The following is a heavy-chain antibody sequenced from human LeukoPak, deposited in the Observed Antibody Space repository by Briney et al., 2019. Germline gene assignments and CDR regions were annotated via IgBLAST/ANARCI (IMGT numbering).Heavy chain of an antibody. V-gene: IGHV1-46*01. CDR2: INLSDGYT. D-gene: IGHD6-6*01. J-gene: IGHJ5*02. CDR3: ARDSSSSASWWFDP. Sequence: ASVKVSCKASGYTFARHYMHWVRQAPGQGLEWMGIINLSDGYTSNTQKFQGRVTLTRNMSTSTVYMELSSLRSEDTAVYYCARDSSSSASWWFDPWGQGTLVIVSS. CDR1: GYTFARHY.